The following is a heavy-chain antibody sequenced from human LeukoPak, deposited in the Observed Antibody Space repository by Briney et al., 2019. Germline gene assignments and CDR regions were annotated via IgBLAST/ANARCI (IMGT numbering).Heavy chain of an antibody. J-gene: IGHJ3*02. CDR2: IYYSETT. CDR3: ARSYVSDAFDI. V-gene: IGHV4-59*01. Sequence: SETLSLTCTVSGGSISRNYWNWIRQPPGKGLEWIGNIYYSETTNYNPSLKSRVSISVDTSKNLLSLKLSSVTAADTAVYYCARSYVSDAFDIWGQGTMVTVSS. CDR1: GGSISRNY. D-gene: IGHD3-16*01.